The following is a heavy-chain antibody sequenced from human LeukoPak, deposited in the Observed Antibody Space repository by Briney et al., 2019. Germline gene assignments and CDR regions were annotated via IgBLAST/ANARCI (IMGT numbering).Heavy chain of an antibody. V-gene: IGHV4-31*03. D-gene: IGHD3-22*01. J-gene: IGHJ4*02. CDR1: GGSISSGGYY. CDR2: IYYSGST. Sequence: TLSLTCTVSGGSISSGGYYWSWIRQHPGKGLEWIGYIYYSGSTYYNPSLKSRVTISVDTSKNQFSLKLSSVTAADTAAYYCARSLHDSSGLFDYWGQGTLVTVSS. CDR3: ARSLHDSSGLFDY.